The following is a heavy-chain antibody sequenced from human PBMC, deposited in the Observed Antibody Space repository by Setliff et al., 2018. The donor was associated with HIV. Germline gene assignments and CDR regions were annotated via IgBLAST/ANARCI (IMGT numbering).Heavy chain of an antibody. V-gene: IGHV4-34*01. Sequence: SETLSLTCAVYGGSFSGYYWSWIRQPPGKGLEWIGEINHSGTTNYNPSLKSRVTILVDTSKNQFSLKVTSVTAADTAVYYCAGRDGYNRYYFDFWGQGTLVTVSS. D-gene: IGHD5-12*01. CDR1: GGSFSGYY. CDR2: INHSGTT. CDR3: AGRDGYNRYYFDF. J-gene: IGHJ4*02.